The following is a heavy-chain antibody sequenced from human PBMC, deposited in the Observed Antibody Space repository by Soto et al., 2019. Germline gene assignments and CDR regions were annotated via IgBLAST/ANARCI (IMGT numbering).Heavy chain of an antibody. J-gene: IGHJ5*02. CDR2: VHHSGST. D-gene: IGHD1-26*01. CDR1: RASFSDYY. Sequence: SETLSLTCTVSRASFSDYYWTWIRQPPGKGLEWIGEVHHSGSTNYNPSLKSRVTISVDTSKNQFSLKLRSVTAADTAVYYCARGPYLGRGFDPWGQGTLVTVSS. V-gene: IGHV4-34*01. CDR3: ARGPYLGRGFDP.